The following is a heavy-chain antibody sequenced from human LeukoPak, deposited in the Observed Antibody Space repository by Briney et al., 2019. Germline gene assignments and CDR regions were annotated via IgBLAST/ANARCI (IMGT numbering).Heavy chain of an antibody. V-gene: IGHV4-30-4*01. J-gene: IGHJ5*02. CDR3: ARVAAAGTGGFDP. CDR1: GGSINSGDYY. Sequence: SETLSLTCTVSGGSINSGDYYWSWIRQPPGKGLEWIGYIYYSGSTYYNPSLKSRVTISVDTSKNQFSLKLSSVTAADTAVYYCARVAAAGTGGFDPWGQGTLVTVSS. CDR2: IYYSGST. D-gene: IGHD6-13*01.